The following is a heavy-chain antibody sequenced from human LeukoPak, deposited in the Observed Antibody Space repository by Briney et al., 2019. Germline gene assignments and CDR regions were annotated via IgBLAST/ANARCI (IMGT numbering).Heavy chain of an antibody. V-gene: IGHV4-4*07. CDR1: GGSISSYY. Sequence: SETLSLTCTVSGGSISSYYWSWIRQPAGKGLEWIGRIYTSGSTNYNPSLKSRVTMSVDTSKNQFSLKLSSVTAADTAVYYCARTKYDYVWGSYRNYYYYYMDVWGKGTTVTISS. J-gene: IGHJ6*03. CDR2: IYTSGST. CDR3: ARTKYDYVWGSYRNYYYYYMDV. D-gene: IGHD3-16*02.